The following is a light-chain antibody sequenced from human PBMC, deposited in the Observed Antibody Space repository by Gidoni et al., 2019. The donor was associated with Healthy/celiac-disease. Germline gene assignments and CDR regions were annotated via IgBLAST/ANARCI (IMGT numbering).Light chain of an antibody. CDR2: KAS. J-gene: IGKJ1*01. CDR1: QSISSW. Sequence: DIQMTQSPSTPSASVGDRVTITCRASQSISSWLAWYQQKPGKAPKLLIYKASSLESGVPSRFSGSGSGTEFTLTISSLQPDDFATYYCQLYNSYRTFGQGTKVEIK. V-gene: IGKV1-5*03. CDR3: QLYNSYRT.